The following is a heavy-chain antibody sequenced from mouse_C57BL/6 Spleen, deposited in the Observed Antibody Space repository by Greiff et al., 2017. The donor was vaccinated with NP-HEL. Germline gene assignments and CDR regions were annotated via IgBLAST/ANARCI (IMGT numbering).Heavy chain of an antibody. V-gene: IGHV1-80*01. Sequence: VQLQQSGAELVKPGASVKISCKASGYAFSSYWMNWVKQRPGKGLEWIGQIYPGDGDTNYNGKFKGKATLTADKSSSTAYMQLSSLTSEDSAVYFCARCTTVVEGYFDVWGTGTTVTVSS. CDR2: IYPGDGDT. J-gene: IGHJ1*03. D-gene: IGHD1-1*01. CDR1: GYAFSSYW. CDR3: ARCTTVVEGYFDV.